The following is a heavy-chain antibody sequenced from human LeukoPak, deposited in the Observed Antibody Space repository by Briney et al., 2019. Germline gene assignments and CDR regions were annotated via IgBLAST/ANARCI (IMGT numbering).Heavy chain of an antibody. Sequence: SETLSLTCTVSGGSISNYYWSWLRQPPGKGLEWIGRIYTSGSTNYNPSLKSRVTISVDTSKNQFSLKLSSVTAADTAVYYCARGLGSVVVFDYWGQGTLVTVSS. CDR1: GGSISNYY. CDR2: IYTSGST. CDR3: ARGLGSVVVFDY. V-gene: IGHV4-4*08. D-gene: IGHD3-22*01. J-gene: IGHJ4*02.